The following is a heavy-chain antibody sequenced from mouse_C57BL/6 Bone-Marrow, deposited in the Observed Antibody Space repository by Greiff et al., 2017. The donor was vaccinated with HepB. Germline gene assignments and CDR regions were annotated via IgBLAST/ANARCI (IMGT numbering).Heavy chain of an antibody. Sequence: QAQLQQSGAELMKPGASVKLSCKATGYTFTGYWIEWVKQRPGHGLEWIGEILPGSGSTNYNEKFKGKATFTADTSSNTAYMQLSSLTTEDSAIYYCASQGGSFNWAWFAYWGQGTLVTVSA. CDR1: GYTFTGYW. J-gene: IGHJ3*01. V-gene: IGHV1-9*01. D-gene: IGHD4-1*02. CDR3: ASQGGSFNWAWFAY. CDR2: ILPGSGST.